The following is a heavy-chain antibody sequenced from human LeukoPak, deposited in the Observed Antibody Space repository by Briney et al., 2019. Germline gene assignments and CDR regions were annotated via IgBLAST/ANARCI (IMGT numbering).Heavy chain of an antibody. J-gene: IGHJ6*02. CDR2: INPGNGDT. V-gene: IGHV1-3*01. Sequence: ASVTVSFTGSGYTFTNYAVHWVRQAPGQRLEWLGWINPGNGDTKYSQNFQGRVTVTSDTSAATAYVELNSLTSEDTAVYYRARERWHCRVNCYSVYYYALDVWGQGTTVTVSS. CDR1: GYTFTNYA. CDR3: ARERWHCRVNCYSVYYYALDV. D-gene: IGHD2-15*01.